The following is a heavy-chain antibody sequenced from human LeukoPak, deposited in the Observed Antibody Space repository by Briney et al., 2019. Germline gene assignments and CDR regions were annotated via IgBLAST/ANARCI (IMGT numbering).Heavy chain of an antibody. CDR3: ARMIACSSTSCPPYYYYYMDV. CDR1: GGTFSSYA. V-gene: IGHV1-69*01. Sequence: GASMKVSCKASGGTFSSYAISWVRQAPGQGLEWMGGIIPIFGTANYAQKFQGRVTITADESTSTAYMELSSLRSEDTAVYYCARMIACSSTSCPPYYYYYMDVWGKGTTVTVSS. D-gene: IGHD2-2*01. CDR2: IIPIFGTA. J-gene: IGHJ6*03.